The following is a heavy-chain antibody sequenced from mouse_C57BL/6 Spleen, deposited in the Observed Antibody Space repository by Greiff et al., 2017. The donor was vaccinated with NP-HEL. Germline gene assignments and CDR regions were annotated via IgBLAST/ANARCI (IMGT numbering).Heavy chain of an antibody. CDR2: IHPNSGST. J-gene: IGHJ2*01. V-gene: IGHV1-64*01. D-gene: IGHD1-1*01. Sequence: VQLQQPGAELVKPGASVKLSCKASGYTFTSYWMHWVKQRPGQGLEWIGMIHPNSGSTNYNEKFKSKATLTVDKSSSTAYMQLSSLTSEESAVYYCAREDTTVVATSYFDYWGQGTTLTVSS. CDR1: GYTFTSYW. CDR3: AREDTTVVATSYFDY.